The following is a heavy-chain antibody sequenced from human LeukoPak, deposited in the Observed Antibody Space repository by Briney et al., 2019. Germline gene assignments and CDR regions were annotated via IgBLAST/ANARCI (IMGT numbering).Heavy chain of an antibody. D-gene: IGHD3-22*01. Sequence: SETLSLTCTVSGGSIISTSFYWGWIRQPPGKGLAWLGSIYHSGSTYDNPYLKSRVTISVDRSKNQFSLKLSSVTAADTAVYYCARLYYDSRGYYWFDRWGQGTLVTVSS. V-gene: IGHV4-39*01. J-gene: IGHJ5*02. CDR2: IYHSGST. CDR3: ARLYYDSRGYYWFDR. CDR1: GGSIISTSFY.